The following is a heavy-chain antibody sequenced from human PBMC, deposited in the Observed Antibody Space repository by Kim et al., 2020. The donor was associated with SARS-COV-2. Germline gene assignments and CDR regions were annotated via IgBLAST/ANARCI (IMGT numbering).Heavy chain of an antibody. D-gene: IGHD5-12*01. CDR2: ISSSGSTI. J-gene: IGHJ5*02. CDR3: ARDPPTDGYNPEVDWFDP. CDR1: GFTFSSYE. V-gene: IGHV3-48*03. Sequence: GGSLRLSCAASGFTFSSYEMNWVRQAPGKGLEWVSYISSSGSTIYYADSVKGRFTISRDNAKNSLYLQMNSLRAEDTAVYYCARDPPTDGYNPEVDWFDPWGQGTLVTVSS.